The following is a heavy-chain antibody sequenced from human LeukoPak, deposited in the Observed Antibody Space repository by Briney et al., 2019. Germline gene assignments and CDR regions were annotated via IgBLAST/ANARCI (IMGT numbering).Heavy chain of an antibody. CDR2: ISGSGGST. V-gene: IGHV3-23*01. D-gene: IGHD6-6*01. Sequence: GGSLRLSCAASGFTFSSYAMSWVRQAPGKGLEWVSAISGSGGSTYYADSVKGRFTISRDNSKNSLYLHMNTLRAEHTAVYYCANASPYSSSFQFHYSYGMDVWGQGTPVTVSS. J-gene: IGHJ6*02. CDR1: GFTFSSYA. CDR3: ANASPYSSSFQFHYSYGMDV.